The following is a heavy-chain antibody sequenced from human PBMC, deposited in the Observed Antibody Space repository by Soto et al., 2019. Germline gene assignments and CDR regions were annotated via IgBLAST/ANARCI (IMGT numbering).Heavy chain of an antibody. CDR1: GYTFTSYG. J-gene: IGHJ4*02. V-gene: IGHV1-18*01. D-gene: IGHD2-15*01. Sequence: QVQLVQSGAEVKKPGASVKVSCKASGYTFTSYGISWVRQAPGQGLEWMGWISAYNGNTNYAEKLQGRVTMTTDTSTSTAYRELRSLRSDDTAVYYCASLNCSGGSCYSPLDYWGQGTLVTVSS. CDR2: ISAYNGNT. CDR3: ASLNCSGGSCYSPLDY.